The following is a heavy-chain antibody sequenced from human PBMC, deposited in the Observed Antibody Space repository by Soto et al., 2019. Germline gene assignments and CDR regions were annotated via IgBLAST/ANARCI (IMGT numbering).Heavy chain of an antibody. J-gene: IGHJ3*02. CDR3: ARATYYYDSSANDAFDI. D-gene: IGHD3-22*01. V-gene: IGHV3-7*01. CDR1: GFTFSSYW. CDR2: IKQDGSEK. Sequence: HPGGSLRLSCAASGFTFSSYWMSWVRQAPGKGLEWVANIKQDGSEKYYVDSVKGRFTISRDNAKNSLYLQMNSLRAEDTAVYYCARATYYYDSSANDAFDIWGQGTMVTVSS.